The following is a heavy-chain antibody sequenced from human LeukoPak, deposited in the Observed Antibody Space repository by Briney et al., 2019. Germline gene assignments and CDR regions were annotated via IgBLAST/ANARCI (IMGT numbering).Heavy chain of an antibody. D-gene: IGHD3-22*01. CDR1: GFTFSSYW. J-gene: IGHJ4*02. V-gene: IGHV3-7*01. CDR2: IKQDGSEK. Sequence: GGSLRLSCAASGFTFSSYWMSRVRQAPGKGLEWVANIKQDGSEKYYVDSVKGRFTISRDNAKNSLYLQMNSLRAEDTAVYYCASSYDSSGYKGGYFDYWGQGTLVTVSS. CDR3: ASSYDSSGYKGGYFDY.